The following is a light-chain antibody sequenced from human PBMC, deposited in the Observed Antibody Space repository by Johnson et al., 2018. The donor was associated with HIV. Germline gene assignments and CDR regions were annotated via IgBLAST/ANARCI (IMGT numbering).Light chain of an antibody. CDR3: GTWDSSLYVFV. Sequence: SVLTQPPSVSAAPGQKVTISCSGSSSTIGNNYVSWYQQLPGTSPKLLIYENKARPSGIPDRFSGSKSATSATLAITGLQTGDEADYYCGTWDSSLYVFVFGSGTKVTVL. CDR1: SSTIGNNY. CDR2: ENK. J-gene: IGLJ1*01. V-gene: IGLV1-51*01.